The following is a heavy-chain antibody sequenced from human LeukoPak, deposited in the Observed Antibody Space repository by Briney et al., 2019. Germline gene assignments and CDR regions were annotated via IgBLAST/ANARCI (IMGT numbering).Heavy chain of an antibody. Sequence: PSETLSLTCAVYGGSFSGYYWSWIRQPPGKGQEWIGEINHSGSTNYNPSLKSRVTISVDTSKNQFSLKLSSVTAADTAVYYCARGSRDSSSWYDYWGQGTLVTVSS. CDR3: ARGSRDSSSWYDY. D-gene: IGHD6-13*01. J-gene: IGHJ4*02. CDR2: INHSGST. CDR1: GGSFSGYY. V-gene: IGHV4-34*01.